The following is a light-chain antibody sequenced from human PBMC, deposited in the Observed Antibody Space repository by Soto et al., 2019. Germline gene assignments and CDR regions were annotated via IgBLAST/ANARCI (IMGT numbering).Light chain of an antibody. CDR1: SSNIGAGYD. CDR3: QAYDSSLSVV. Sequence: QSVLTQPPSVSGAPGQRVTISCTGSSSNIGAGYDVHWYQQLPGTAPKILIYGNINRPSGVPDRFSGSKSGTSASLAITGLQAEDEADYYCQAYDSSLSVVFGGGTTLNVL. V-gene: IGLV1-40*01. CDR2: GNI. J-gene: IGLJ2*01.